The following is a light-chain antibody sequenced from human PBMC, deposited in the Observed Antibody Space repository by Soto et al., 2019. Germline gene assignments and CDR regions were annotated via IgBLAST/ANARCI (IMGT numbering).Light chain of an antibody. CDR3: QQSYGTSRT. CDR1: QSISSH. Sequence: DIQMAQSPSSLSASIGDRVTITCRTSQSISSHLNWYQHKPGNAPKLLIFGASTLQFGVPSRFSGSGSGTDFTLAISGLHPEDFATFYCQQSYGTSRTFGQGPRLEVK. CDR2: GAS. V-gene: IGKV1-39*01. J-gene: IGKJ2*01.